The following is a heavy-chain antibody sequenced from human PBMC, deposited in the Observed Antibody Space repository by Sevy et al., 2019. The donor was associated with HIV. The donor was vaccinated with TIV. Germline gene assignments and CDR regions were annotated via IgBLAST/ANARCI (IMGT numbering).Heavy chain of an antibody. Sequence: GESLKISCKGSGYSFTSYWIGWVRQMPGKGLEWMGIIYPGDSDTRYSPSFQGQVTISADKSISTAYLQWSSLKASDTATYYCARQDYYGSGSYYNWFDPWGQGTLVTVSS. V-gene: IGHV5-51*01. CDR3: ARQDYYGSGSYYNWFDP. CDR2: IYPGDSDT. J-gene: IGHJ5*02. CDR1: GYSFTSYW. D-gene: IGHD3-10*01.